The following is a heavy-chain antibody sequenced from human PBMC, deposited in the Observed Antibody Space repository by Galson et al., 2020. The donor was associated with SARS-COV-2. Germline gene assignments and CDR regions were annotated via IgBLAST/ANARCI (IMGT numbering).Heavy chain of an antibody. Sequence: GGSLRLSCAASGFTFSDYYMRWIRQAPGKGLEWVSYISTSGSSIYYADSVKGRFTISRDNPKNSLFLQMNSLRAEDTAVYYCARDRMADGMDVWGQGTTVTVSS. CDR1: GFTFSDYY. CDR3: ARDRMADGMDV. CDR2: ISTSGSSI. D-gene: IGHD2-8*01. J-gene: IGHJ6*02. V-gene: IGHV3-11*01.